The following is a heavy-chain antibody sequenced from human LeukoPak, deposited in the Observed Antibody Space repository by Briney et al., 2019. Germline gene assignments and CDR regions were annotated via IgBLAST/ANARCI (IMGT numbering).Heavy chain of an antibody. J-gene: IGHJ4*02. CDR2: ITGDGNTI. CDR1: GFTFDDYA. Sequence: PGGSLRLSCSASGFTFDDYAMHWVRQAPGKSLEWVSLITGDGNTIYYVDSVKGRFTISKDNNKNSLYLQMNSLRTEDTALYYCAKDDGSSWLLDYWGQGTLVTVSS. D-gene: IGHD6-13*01. V-gene: IGHV3-43*02. CDR3: AKDDGSSWLLDY.